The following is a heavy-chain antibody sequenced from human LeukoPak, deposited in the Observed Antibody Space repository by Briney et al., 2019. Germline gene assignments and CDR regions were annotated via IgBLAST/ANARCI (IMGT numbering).Heavy chain of an antibody. CDR2: IFSGGT. Sequence: PSETLSLTCAVSGGSISSYYWSWIRQPPGKGLEWIGYIFSGGTDYNPSLKSRVTISVDTSKNQFSLQLSSVSAADTAVYYCARGFEYNYRYTFGYWGQGTLVTVSS. CDR3: ARGFEYNYRYTFGY. V-gene: IGHV4-59*01. D-gene: IGHD5-18*01. J-gene: IGHJ4*02. CDR1: GGSISSYY.